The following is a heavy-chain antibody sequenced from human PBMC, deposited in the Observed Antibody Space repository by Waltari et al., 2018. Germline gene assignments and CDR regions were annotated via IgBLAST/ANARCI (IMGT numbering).Heavy chain of an antibody. CDR1: GVTLSRSW. D-gene: IGHD2-15*01. Sequence: EVHLVESGGGLVQPGGSLRLSCAASGVTLSRSWIHWVRQSPGKGLMWVSRINNDGSSTGYADSVKGRFTSSRDDAKNTGSLQMNNLSAEDTALYYCARAGLLGAFDVWGQGTMVTVSS. J-gene: IGHJ3*01. CDR2: INNDGSST. V-gene: IGHV3-74*01. CDR3: ARAGLLGAFDV.